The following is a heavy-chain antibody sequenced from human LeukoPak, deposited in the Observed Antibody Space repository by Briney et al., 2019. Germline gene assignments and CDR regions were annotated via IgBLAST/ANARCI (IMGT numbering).Heavy chain of an antibody. CDR2: ISGSGGST. Sequence: PGGSLRLSCAASGFSFSNYAMNWVRQAPGKGLEWVSGISGSGGSTYYAVSGTGGSTDYADSVRGRFTISRDNSKNTLYLQINSLRAEDTAIYYCAKEWKWGATYNYYYGMNVWGPGTTVTVSS. J-gene: IGHJ6*02. CDR3: AKEWKWGATYNYYYGMNV. V-gene: IGHV3-23*01. D-gene: IGHD5-24*01. CDR1: GFSFSNYA.